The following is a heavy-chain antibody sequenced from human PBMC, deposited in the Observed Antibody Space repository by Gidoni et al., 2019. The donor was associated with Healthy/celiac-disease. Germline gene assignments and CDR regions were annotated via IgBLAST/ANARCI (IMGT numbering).Heavy chain of an antibody. Sequence: EVQLVESGGGLVTPGGSLRLSCAASGFTFSSYSMNWVRQAPGKGLEWVSSISSSSSYIYYADSVKGRFTISRDNAKNSLYLQMNSLRAEDTAVYYCARDVGGSYGGDFDLWGRGTLVTVSS. CDR3: ARDVGGSYGGDFDL. V-gene: IGHV3-21*01. D-gene: IGHD1-26*01. CDR1: GFTFSSYS. CDR2: ISSSSSYI. J-gene: IGHJ2*01.